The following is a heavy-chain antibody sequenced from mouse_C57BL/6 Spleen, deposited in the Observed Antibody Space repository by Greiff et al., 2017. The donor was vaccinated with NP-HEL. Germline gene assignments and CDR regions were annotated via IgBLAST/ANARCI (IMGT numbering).Heavy chain of an antibody. J-gene: IGHJ4*01. V-gene: IGHV5-17*01. CDR2: ISSGSSTI. CDR3: ARWLLYYAMDY. CDR1: GFTFSDYG. Sequence: VQLVESGGGLVKPGGSLKLSCAASGFTFSDYGMHWVRQAPEKGLEWVAYISSGSSTIYYADTVKGRFTISRDNAKNTLFLQMTSLRSEDTAMYYCARWLLYYAMDYWGQGTSVTVSS. D-gene: IGHD2-3*01.